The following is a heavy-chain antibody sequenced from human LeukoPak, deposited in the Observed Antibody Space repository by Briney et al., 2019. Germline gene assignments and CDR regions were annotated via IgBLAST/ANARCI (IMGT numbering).Heavy chain of an antibody. J-gene: IGHJ4*02. CDR3: AKDHGGNSWYYFDH. D-gene: IGHD4-23*01. V-gene: IGHV3-30*02. CDR1: GFTFNSYG. Sequence: GGSLRLSCVASGFTFNSYGMSWVRQAPVKGLEWVAFIWYDGGNKYYGDSVKGRFTISRDNSKNTVYLQMDSLRAEDTAVYYCAKDHGGNSWYYFDHWGQGTLVTVSS. CDR2: IWYDGGNK.